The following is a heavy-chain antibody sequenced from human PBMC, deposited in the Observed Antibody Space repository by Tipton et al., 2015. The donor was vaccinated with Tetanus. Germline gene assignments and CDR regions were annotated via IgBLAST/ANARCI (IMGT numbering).Heavy chain of an antibody. CDR2: IYTSGST. D-gene: IGHD1-26*01. CDR3: ARDIEEVGATKYFDY. J-gene: IGHJ4*02. V-gene: IGHV4-4*07. Sequence: TLSLTCTVSGGSISSNYWSWIRQPAGKGLEWIGRIYTSGSTNYNPSLKSRVTISLDTSKNQFSLRLTSVTAADTAVYYCARDIEEVGATKYFDYWGQGTLVTVSS. CDR1: GGSISSNY.